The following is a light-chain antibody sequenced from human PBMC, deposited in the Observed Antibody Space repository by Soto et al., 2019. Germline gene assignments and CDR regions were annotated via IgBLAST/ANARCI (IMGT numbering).Light chain of an antibody. CDR1: RSNVGRNS. CDR2: SHD. V-gene: IGLV1-44*01. CDR3: AAWDDSLNAWV. J-gene: IGLJ3*02. Sequence: QSVVTQPPSASQTPGQRVTISCSGSRSNVGRNSVSWYQHVPGTAPKLLFYSHDQGPSGVPDRISASRSGTVASLAISGLRSEDEAFYYCAAWDDSLNAWVFGGGTKLTVL.